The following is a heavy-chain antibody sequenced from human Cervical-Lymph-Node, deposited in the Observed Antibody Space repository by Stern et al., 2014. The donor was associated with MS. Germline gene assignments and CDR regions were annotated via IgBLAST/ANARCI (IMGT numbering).Heavy chain of an antibody. CDR1: GYIFTNYW. Sequence: MQLVQSGAEVKKPGESLKISCKGSGYIFTNYWIGWVRQMPGKGLEWMGIIYPGDSDTIYSPSFQGQVTISADKSISTAYLQWSSLKASDTAMYYCARHSGTYYYGMDLWGQGTTVTVSS. D-gene: IGHD1-26*01. CDR2: IYPGDSDT. V-gene: IGHV5-51*01. J-gene: IGHJ6*02. CDR3: ARHSGTYYYGMDL.